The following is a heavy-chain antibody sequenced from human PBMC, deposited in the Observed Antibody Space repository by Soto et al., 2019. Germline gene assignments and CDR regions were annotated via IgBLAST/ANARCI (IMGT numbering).Heavy chain of an antibody. V-gene: IGHV4-31*03. D-gene: IGHD2-15*01. J-gene: IGHJ5*02. Sequence: TLSLTCTVSGGSISSGGYYWSWIRQHPGKGLEWIGYIYYSGSTYYNPSLKSRVTISVDTSKNQFSLKLSSVTAADTAVYYCARVGYPSNWFDPWGQGTLVTVSS. CDR3: ARVGYPSNWFDP. CDR2: IYYSGST. CDR1: GGSISSGGYY.